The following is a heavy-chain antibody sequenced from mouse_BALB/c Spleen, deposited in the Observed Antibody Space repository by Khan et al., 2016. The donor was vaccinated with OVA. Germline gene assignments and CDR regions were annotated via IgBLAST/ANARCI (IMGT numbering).Heavy chain of an antibody. CDR3: ARDGSRYNYAMDY. D-gene: IGHD2-3*01. CDR2: ISYSGST. CDR1: GYSITSDYA. V-gene: IGHV3-2*02. Sequence: EVQLQESRPGLVKPSQSLSLTCTVTGYSITSDYAWNWIRQFPGNKLEWMGYISYSGSTNYNPALKSRISITRDTSKNQLFLQLNSVTTEDTATYYCARDGSRYNYAMDYWGQGTSVTVSS. J-gene: IGHJ4*01.